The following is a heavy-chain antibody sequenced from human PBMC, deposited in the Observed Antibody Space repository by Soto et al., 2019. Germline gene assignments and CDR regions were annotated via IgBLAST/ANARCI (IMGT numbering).Heavy chain of an antibody. J-gene: IGHJ6*03. Sequence: SETLSLTCTVSGGSISSYYWSWIRQPPGKGLEWIGYIYYSGSTNYNPSLKSRVTISVDTSKNQFSLKLSSVTAADAAVYYCARQVAGEYYYYMDVWGKGTTVTVSS. CDR3: ARQVAGEYYYYMDV. CDR1: GGSISSYY. CDR2: IYYSGST. V-gene: IGHV4-59*08.